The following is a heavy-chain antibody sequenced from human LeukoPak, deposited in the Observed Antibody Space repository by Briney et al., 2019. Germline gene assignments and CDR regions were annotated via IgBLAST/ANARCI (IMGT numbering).Heavy chain of an antibody. Sequence: GESLKISCKGSGYSFTSYWIGWVRQMPGKGLEWMGIIYPGDSDTRYSPSFQGRVTISADKSISTAYLQWSSLKASDTAMYYCARQPADRGDWFDPWGQGTLVTVSS. V-gene: IGHV5-51*01. CDR2: IYPGDSDT. J-gene: IGHJ5*02. CDR1: GYSFTSYW. D-gene: IGHD2-15*01. CDR3: ARQPADRGDWFDP.